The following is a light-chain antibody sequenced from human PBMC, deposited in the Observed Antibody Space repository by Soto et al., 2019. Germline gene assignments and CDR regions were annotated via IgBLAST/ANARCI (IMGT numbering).Light chain of an antibody. J-gene: IGKJ1*01. CDR2: KAS. Sequence: DIQMTPSPSTLSASVGDGVTVTCRASQSISSWLAWYQQKPGKAPKLLIYKASSLESGVPSRFSGSGSGTEFTLTISSLQPDDFATYYCQQYNSYSGAFGQGTKVDI. CDR1: QSISSW. CDR3: QQYNSYSGA. V-gene: IGKV1-5*03.